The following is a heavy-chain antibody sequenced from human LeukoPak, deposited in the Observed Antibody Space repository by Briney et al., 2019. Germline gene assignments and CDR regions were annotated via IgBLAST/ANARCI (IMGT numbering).Heavy chain of an antibody. V-gene: IGHV3-30*03. Sequence: GRSLRLSCAASGFTFSSYGMHWVRQAPGKGLEWVAVISYDGSNKYYADSVKSRFTISRDNSKNTLYLQMNSLRAEDTAVYYCTRDNVLWFGESFDYWGQGTLVTVSS. J-gene: IGHJ4*02. D-gene: IGHD3-10*01. CDR3: TRDNVLWFGESFDY. CDR1: GFTFSSYG. CDR2: ISYDGSNK.